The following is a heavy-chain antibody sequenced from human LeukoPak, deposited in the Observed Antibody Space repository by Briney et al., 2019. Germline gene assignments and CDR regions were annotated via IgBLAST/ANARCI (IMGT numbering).Heavy chain of an antibody. D-gene: IGHD2-21*02. V-gene: IGHV1-8*01. J-gene: IGHJ4*02. CDR2: MNPNSGNT. CDR1: GYTFTSYD. CDR3: AREVDLGLAYCGGDCYSDDY. Sequence: ASVKVSCKASGYTFTSYDINWVRQATGQGLEWMGWMNPNSGNTGYAQKFQGRVTMTRNTSISTAYMELSSLRSEDTAVYYCAREVDLGLAYCGGDCYSDDYWGQGTLVTVSS.